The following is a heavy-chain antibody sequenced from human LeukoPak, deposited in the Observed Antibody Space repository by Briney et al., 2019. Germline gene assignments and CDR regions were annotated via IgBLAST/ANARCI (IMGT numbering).Heavy chain of an antibody. CDR1: GYSFTSYW. D-gene: IGHD2-21*02. CDR2: IYPGDSDT. V-gene: IGHV5-51*01. CDR3: ARGVVVTYPPYYFDY. J-gene: IGHJ4*02. Sequence: RGESLKISCKGSGYSFTSYWIGWVRQMPGKGLEWMGIIYPGDSDTRYSPSFQGQVTISADKSISTAYLQWSSLKASDTAMYYCARGVVVTYPPYYFDYWGQGTLVTVSS.